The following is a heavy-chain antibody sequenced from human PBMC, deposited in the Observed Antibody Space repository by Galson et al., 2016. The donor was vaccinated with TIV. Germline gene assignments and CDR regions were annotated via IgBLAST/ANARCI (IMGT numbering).Heavy chain of an antibody. V-gene: IGHV1-24*01. D-gene: IGHD2/OR15-2a*01. J-gene: IGHJ4*02. CDR2: FDPEVSKT. CDR1: GNSLTELV. CDR3: ATVAWLPGLSLDN. Sequence: SVKVSCKVSGNSLTELVLHWVRQAPGKGLEWMGGFDPEVSKTVYAQRFQGRVTVTADTYRDTAYMELGSLRIEDTAVYYCATVAWLPGLSLDNWGQGTLVIVSS.